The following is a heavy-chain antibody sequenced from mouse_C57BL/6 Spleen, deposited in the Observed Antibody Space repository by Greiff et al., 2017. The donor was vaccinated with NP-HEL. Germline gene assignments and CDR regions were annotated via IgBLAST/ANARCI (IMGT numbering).Heavy chain of an antibody. V-gene: IGHV1-64*01. J-gene: IGHJ2*01. D-gene: IGHD2-1*01. CDR1: GYTFTSYW. Sequence: QVQLKQPGAELVKPGASVKLSCKASGYTFTSYWMHWVKQRPGQGLEWIGMIHPNSGSTNYNEKFKSKATLTVDKSSSTAYMQLSSLTSEDSAVYYCAREGGNRYFDYWGQGTTLTVSS. CDR3: AREGGNRYFDY. CDR2: IHPNSGST.